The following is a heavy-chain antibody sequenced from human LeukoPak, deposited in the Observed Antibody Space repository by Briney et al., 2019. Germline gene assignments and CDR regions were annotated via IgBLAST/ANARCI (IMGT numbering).Heavy chain of an antibody. J-gene: IGHJ4*02. CDR3: ARPMTTVTTGFDY. CDR2: IIPSFGTA. Sequence: SVKVSCKASGGTFNSYVTNWVRQAPGQGLEWMGRIIPSFGTANCAQKFQGRVTITTDESTSTAYMELSNLRSEDTAVYFCARPMTTVTTGFDYWGQGTLVTVSS. CDR1: GGTFNSYV. V-gene: IGHV1-69*05. D-gene: IGHD4-17*01.